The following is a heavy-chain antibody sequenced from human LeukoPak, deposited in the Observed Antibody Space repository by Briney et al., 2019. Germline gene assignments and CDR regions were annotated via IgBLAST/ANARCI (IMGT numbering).Heavy chain of an antibody. CDR2: ISGDEITA. V-gene: IGHV3-74*01. CDR1: GFTFSSFW. J-gene: IGHJ4*02. CDR3: AREQWSRLD. D-gene: IGHD2-8*01. Sequence: PGGSLRLSCAASGFTFSSFWIHWVRHAPGEGLVWVSRISGDEITANYADSVKGRFTVSRDNAKSTLYLQMNSLSAEDTAVYYCAREQWSRLDWGQGTLVTVSS.